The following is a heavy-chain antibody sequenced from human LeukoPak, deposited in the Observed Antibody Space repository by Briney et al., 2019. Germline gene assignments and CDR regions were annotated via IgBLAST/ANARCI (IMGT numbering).Heavy chain of an antibody. CDR1: GYSVSSDYY. J-gene: IGHJ4*02. Sequence: SETLSLTCTVSGYSVSSDYYWGWIRQPPGKGLEWIGAIYRSGSPYYNPSLKSRVTISVDTSKNQFSLKLSSVTAADTAVYYCARMVQGYFDYWGQGTLVTVSS. CDR2: IYRSGSP. D-gene: IGHD4/OR15-4a*01. CDR3: ARMVQGYFDY. V-gene: IGHV4-38-2*02.